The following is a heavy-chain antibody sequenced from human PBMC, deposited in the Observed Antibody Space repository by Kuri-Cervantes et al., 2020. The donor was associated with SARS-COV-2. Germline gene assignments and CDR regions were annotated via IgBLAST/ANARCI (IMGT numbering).Heavy chain of an antibody. CDR1: GGTFSSYA. CDR2: IIPIFGTA. CDR3: ARAGVAGYSSGGNPYYYYGMDV. Sequence: SVKVSCKASGGTFSSYAISWVRQAPGQGLEWMGGIIPIFGTANYAQKFQGRVTITADESTSTAYMELSSLRSEDTAVYYCARAGVAGYSSGGNPYYYYGMDVWGQGTTVTVSS. J-gene: IGHJ6*02. D-gene: IGHD6-19*01. V-gene: IGHV1-69*13.